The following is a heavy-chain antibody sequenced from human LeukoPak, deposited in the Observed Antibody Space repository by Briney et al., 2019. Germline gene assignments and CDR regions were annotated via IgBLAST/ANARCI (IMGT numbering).Heavy chain of an antibody. Sequence: ASVKVSCKASGYTFTSYDINWVRQATGQGLEWMGWMNPNSGNTGYAQKFQGRVTMTRNTSISTAYMELSSLRPEDTAVYYCARGLVAARPMRTDYYGMDVWGQGTTVTVSS. CDR2: MNPNSGNT. CDR1: GYTFTSYD. D-gene: IGHD6-6*01. V-gene: IGHV1-8*01. CDR3: ARGLVAARPMRTDYYGMDV. J-gene: IGHJ6*02.